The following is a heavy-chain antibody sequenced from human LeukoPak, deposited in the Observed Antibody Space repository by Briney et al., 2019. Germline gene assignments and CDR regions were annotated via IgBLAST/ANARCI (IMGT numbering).Heavy chain of an antibody. J-gene: IGHJ2*01. CDR2: INPSGDNT. Sequence: ASVKVSCKASGYTFTNNFMHWVRQAPGQGLEWIGIINPSGDNTWYAQKFQGRVTMTRDTSISTAYMELSRLRSDDTAVYYCARGFRDWYFDLWGRGTLVTVSS. CDR3: ARGFRDWYFDL. V-gene: IGHV1-46*01. CDR1: GYTFTNNF.